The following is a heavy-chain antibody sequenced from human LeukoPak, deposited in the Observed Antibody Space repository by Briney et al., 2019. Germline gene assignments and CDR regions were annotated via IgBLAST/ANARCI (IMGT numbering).Heavy chain of an antibody. CDR2: IYTSGST. CDR3: ASHGSSWEEGAFDI. V-gene: IGHV4-61*02. CDR1: GGSISSGSYY. Sequence: SQTLSLTCTVSGGSISSGSYYWSWIRQPAGKGLEWIGRIYTSGSTNYNPSLKSRVTISVDTSKNQFSLKLSSVTAADTAVYYCASHGSSWEEGAFDIWGQGTMVTVSS. D-gene: IGHD6-13*01. J-gene: IGHJ3*02.